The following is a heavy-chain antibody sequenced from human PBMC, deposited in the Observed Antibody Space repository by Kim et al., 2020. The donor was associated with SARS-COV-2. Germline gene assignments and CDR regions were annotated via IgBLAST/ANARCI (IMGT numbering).Heavy chain of an antibody. CDR1: GGSISSSSYY. CDR2: IYYSGST. CDR3: ARLLWFGELGFDY. D-gene: IGHD3-10*01. Sequence: SETMSLTCTVSGGSISSSSYYWGWIRQPPGKGLEWIGSIYYSGSTYYNPSLKSRVTISVDTSKNQFSLKLSSVTAADTAVYYCARLLWFGELGFDYWGQGTLVTVSS. J-gene: IGHJ4*02. V-gene: IGHV4-39*01.